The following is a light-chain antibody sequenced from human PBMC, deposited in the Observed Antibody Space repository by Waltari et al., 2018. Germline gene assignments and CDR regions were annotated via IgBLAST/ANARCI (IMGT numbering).Light chain of an antibody. CDR3: QTGGHGTWV. V-gene: IGLV4-69*01. J-gene: IGLJ3*02. CDR2: VNSDGSH. Sequence: QLVLTQSPSASASLGASVKLTCTLNSGHSTNIIAWLQQQPEKGPRYLMKVNSDGSHSKGDEIPDRFSGSSSSSGAERYLTISSVQSEDEADYYCQTGGHGTWVFGGGTKLTVL. CDR1: SGHSTNI.